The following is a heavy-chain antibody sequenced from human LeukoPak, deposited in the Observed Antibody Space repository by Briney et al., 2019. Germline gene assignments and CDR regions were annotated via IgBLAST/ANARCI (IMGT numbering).Heavy chain of an antibody. CDR1: GGSISSSSYY. D-gene: IGHD6-19*01. Sequence: PSETLSLTCTVSGGSISSSSYYWGWIRQPPGKGLEWIGEINHGGSTKFNPSLKSRVTISVDTSKNQFSLKLSSVTAADTAVYYCAGSDLFDSSGCYLNYYYYMDVWGKGTTVTVSS. CDR3: AGSDLFDSSGCYLNYYYYMDV. J-gene: IGHJ6*03. CDR2: INHGGST. V-gene: IGHV4-39*07.